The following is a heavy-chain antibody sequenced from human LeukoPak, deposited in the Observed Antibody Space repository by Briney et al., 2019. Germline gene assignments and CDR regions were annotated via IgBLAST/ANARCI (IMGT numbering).Heavy chain of an antibody. CDR2: ISAYNGNT. Sequence: AAVKVSFKASGYTFTSYGIRWVRPAPGQGLEWMGWISAYNGNTNYAQKLQGRVTMTTDTSTSTAYMELRSLRSDDTAVYYCARDWRGYSGYNYWGQGTLVTVSS. V-gene: IGHV1-18*01. CDR1: GYTFTSYG. D-gene: IGHD5-12*01. J-gene: IGHJ4*02. CDR3: ARDWRGYSGYNY.